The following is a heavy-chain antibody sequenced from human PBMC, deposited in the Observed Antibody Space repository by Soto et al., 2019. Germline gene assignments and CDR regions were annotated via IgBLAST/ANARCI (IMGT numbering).Heavy chain of an antibody. CDR3: ARTGGPGGYSSSWHAVFDY. V-gene: IGHV1-69*13. CDR1: GCTFSSYS. D-gene: IGHD6-13*01. Sequence: ASVKVSCKASGCTFSSYSISWVRQAPGQGLEWMGGIIPIFGTANYAQRFQGRVTITADESTSTAYMELSSLRSEDTAVYYCARTGGPGGYSSSWHAVFDYWGQGTLVTVSS. J-gene: IGHJ4*02. CDR2: IIPIFGTA.